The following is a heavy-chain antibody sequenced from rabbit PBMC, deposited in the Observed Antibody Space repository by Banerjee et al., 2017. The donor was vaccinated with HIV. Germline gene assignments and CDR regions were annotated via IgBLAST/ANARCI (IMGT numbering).Heavy chain of an antibody. CDR2: IYTGSSGST. D-gene: IGHD6-1*01. J-gene: IGHJ4*01. V-gene: IGHV1S45*01. Sequence: QEQLVESGGGLVQPGGSLALSCKASGFDFSTYGVSWVRQAPGKGLEWIACIYTGSSGSTYYASWAKGRFTISKTSSTVDLKMTSLTAADTATYFCAKDTYGYAGYAYATPLFNLWGQGTLVTVS. CDR1: GFDFSTYG. CDR3: AKDTYGYAGYAYATPLFNL.